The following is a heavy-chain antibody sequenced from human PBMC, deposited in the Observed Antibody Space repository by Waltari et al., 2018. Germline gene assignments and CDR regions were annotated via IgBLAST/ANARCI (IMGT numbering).Heavy chain of an antibody. CDR1: GFTFSSYW. V-gene: IGHV3-7*01. Sequence: EVQLVESGGGLVQPGGSLRLSCAASGFTFSSYWMSWVRQAPGKGLEWGANIKQDGREKYYVDVVKGRFTISRDNAKNALYLQMNSLRAEATAVYYCARSSSGMDVWGQGTTVTVSS. CDR2: IKQDGREK. J-gene: IGHJ6*02. CDR3: ARSSSGMDV.